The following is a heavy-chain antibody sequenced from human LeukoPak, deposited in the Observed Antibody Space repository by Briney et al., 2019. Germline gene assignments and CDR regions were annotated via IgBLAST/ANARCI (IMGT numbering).Heavy chain of an antibody. V-gene: IGHV4-59*01. CDR3: ARDVAYYDILTGYSQGDWFDP. D-gene: IGHD3-9*01. CDR1: GGSISSYY. J-gene: IGHJ5*02. Sequence: PSETLSLTCTVSGGSISSYYWSWIRQPPGKGLEWSGYIYYSGSTNYNPSLESRVTISVDTSKNQFSLKLSSVTAADTAVYYCARDVAYYDILTGYSQGDWFDPWGQGTLVTVSS. CDR2: IYYSGST.